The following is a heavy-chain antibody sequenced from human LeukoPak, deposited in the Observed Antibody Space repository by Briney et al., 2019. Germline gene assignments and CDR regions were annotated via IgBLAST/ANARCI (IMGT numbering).Heavy chain of an antibody. Sequence: GGSLRLSCAASGFTFSSYAMSWVRQAPGKGLEWVSAISGSGASTYYADSVKGRFTISRDNSKNTLYLQMNSLRAEDTAVYYCAKDLGGTAMVNALDYWGQGTLVTVSA. CDR3: AKDLGGTAMVNALDY. V-gene: IGHV3-23*01. D-gene: IGHD5-18*01. J-gene: IGHJ4*02. CDR2: ISGSGAST. CDR1: GFTFSSYA.